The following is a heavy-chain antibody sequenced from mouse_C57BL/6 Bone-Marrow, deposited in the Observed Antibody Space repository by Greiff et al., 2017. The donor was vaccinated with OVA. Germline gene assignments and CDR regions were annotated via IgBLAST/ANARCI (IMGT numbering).Heavy chain of an antibody. CDR1: GYAFSSSW. CDR3: ARGSSYYYGSSYGFAY. CDR2: IYPGDGDT. V-gene: IGHV1-82*01. J-gene: IGHJ3*01. D-gene: IGHD1-1*01. Sequence: VQLQQSGPELVKPGASVKISCKASGYAFSSSWMNWVKQRPGKGLEWIGRIYPGDGDTNYNGKFKGKATLTADKSSSTAYMQLSSLTSEDSAVYFCARGSSYYYGSSYGFAYWGQGTLVTVSA.